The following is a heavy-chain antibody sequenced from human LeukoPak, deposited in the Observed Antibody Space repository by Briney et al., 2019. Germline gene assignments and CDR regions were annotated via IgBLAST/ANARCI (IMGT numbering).Heavy chain of an antibody. J-gene: IGHJ4*02. Sequence: PGGSLRLSCAASGFTFSSYSMNWVRQAPGKGLEWVSSISSSSSYIYYADSVKGRFTISRDNAKNSLYLQMNSLRAEDTALYYCARAQWLVRAPLDYWGQGTLVTVSS. CDR3: ARAQWLVRAPLDY. CDR1: GFTFSSYS. D-gene: IGHD6-19*01. V-gene: IGHV3-21*04. CDR2: ISSSSSYI.